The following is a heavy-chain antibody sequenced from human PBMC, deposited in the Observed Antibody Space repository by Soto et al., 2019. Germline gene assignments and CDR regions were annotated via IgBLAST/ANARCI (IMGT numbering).Heavy chain of an antibody. CDR2: INPHSGAT. CDR3: VRAHAIGWSNWFDH. J-gene: IGHJ5*02. D-gene: IGHD3-10*01. CDR1: GYIFSANY. V-gene: IGHV1-2*02. Sequence: ASVKFSCKASGYIFSANYIHWVRQAPGQGLEWLGWINPHSGATNYAQKFLGRVTMSADTSASTAYMDLARLKSDDTAVYDCVRAHAIGWSNWFDHWGRGTLVTVYS.